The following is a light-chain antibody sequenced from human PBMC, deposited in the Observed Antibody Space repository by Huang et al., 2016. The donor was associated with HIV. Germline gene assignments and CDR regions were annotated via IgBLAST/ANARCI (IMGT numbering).Light chain of an antibody. CDR3: QQYNNWPPEYT. Sequence: EIVMTQSPATLSVSPGERATLSCRASQSVSNKLAWYQQKPGLAPTLLIYGASSMATGIPARFSGSGSGTRFTLTISSLQSEDFAVYYCQQYNNWPPEYTFGQGTKLEIK. J-gene: IGKJ2*01. CDR2: GAS. V-gene: IGKV3-15*01. CDR1: QSVSNK.